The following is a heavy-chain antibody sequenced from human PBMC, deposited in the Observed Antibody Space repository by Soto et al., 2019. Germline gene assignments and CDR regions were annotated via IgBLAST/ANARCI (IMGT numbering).Heavy chain of an antibody. V-gene: IGHV3-21*01. CDR1: VLTFSSYS. CDR2: ISSSSSYI. Sequence: GWSLRLSCAASVLTFSSYSMNWVRQAPGKGLEWVSSISSSSSYIYYADSVKGRFTISRDNAKNSPYLQMNSLRAEDTAVYYCARDYYGSGSRVDYYGMDVWGQGTTVTVSS. D-gene: IGHD3-10*01. J-gene: IGHJ6*02. CDR3: ARDYYGSGSRVDYYGMDV.